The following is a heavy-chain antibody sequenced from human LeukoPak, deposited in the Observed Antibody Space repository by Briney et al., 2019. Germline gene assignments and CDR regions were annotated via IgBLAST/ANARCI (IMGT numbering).Heavy chain of an antibody. CDR3: ARRYCSGGSCYEIDY. CDR1: GGSISSSNW. J-gene: IGHJ4*02. Sequence: SGTLSLNCAVSGGSISSSNWWSWVRPPPGKGLEWIGEIYHSGSTNYNPSLKSRVTISVDKSKNQFSLKLSSVTAADTAVYYCARRYCSGGSCYEIDYWGQGTLVTVSS. CDR2: IYHSGST. D-gene: IGHD2-15*01. V-gene: IGHV4-4*02.